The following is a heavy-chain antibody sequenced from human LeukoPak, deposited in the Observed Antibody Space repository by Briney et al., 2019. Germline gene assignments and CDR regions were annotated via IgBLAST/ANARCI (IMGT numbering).Heavy chain of an antibody. CDR3: ARAFLVGYSPEEYFFDY. J-gene: IGHJ4*02. Sequence: PSETLSLTCAVYGGSFSDYYWTLIRQPPGKGLEWIGEINHSGTTNYNPSLKSRVTISVDKSKNQVSLKLNSVTAADTAVYYCARAFLVGYSPEEYFFDYWGQGTLVTVSS. CDR1: GGSFSDYY. CDR2: INHSGTT. D-gene: IGHD2-15*01. V-gene: IGHV4-34*01.